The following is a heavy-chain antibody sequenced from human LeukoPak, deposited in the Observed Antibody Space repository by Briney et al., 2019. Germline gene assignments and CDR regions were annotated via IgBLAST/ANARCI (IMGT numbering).Heavy chain of an antibody. V-gene: IGHV5-51*01. Sequence: GESLQISCKGSGYSFTTYWIGGVRQVPGKGLEWMGIIYPGDSDTRYSPSFQGQVTMSADKSISTAYLQWSSLKASDTAMYYCARHPGYGSGSYYPDYWGQGTLVTVSS. J-gene: IGHJ4*02. CDR2: IYPGDSDT. CDR3: ARHPGYGSGSYYPDY. CDR1: GYSFTTYW. D-gene: IGHD3-10*01.